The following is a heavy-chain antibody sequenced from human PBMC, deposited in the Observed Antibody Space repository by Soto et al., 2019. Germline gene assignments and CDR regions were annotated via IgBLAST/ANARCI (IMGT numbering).Heavy chain of an antibody. CDR1: GFTFSSYW. CDR2: IKQDGREN. J-gene: IGHJ4*02. CDR3: AREIVVARGASYFDY. V-gene: IGHV3-7*04. D-gene: IGHD2-2*01. Sequence: EVQLVESGGNLVQPGGSLRLSCVGSGFTFSSYWMTWVRQAPGKGLEWVANIKQDGRENTYVDSVKGRFTTSRDNAKNSLHLQMNGLRAEDTAVYYCAREIVVARGASYFDYWGPGTLVTVSS.